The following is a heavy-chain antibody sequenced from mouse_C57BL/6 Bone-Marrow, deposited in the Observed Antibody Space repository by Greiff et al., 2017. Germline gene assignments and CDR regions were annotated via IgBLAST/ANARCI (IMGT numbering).Heavy chain of an antibody. J-gene: IGHJ1*03. CDR1: GFNIKDDY. CDR2: IHPNSGST. Sequence: QVQLQQSGAELVRPGASVKLSCTASGFNIKDDYMHWVKQRPGQGLEWIGMIHPNSGSTNYNEKFKSKATLTVDKSSSTAYMQLSSLTSEDSAVYYCARRGYGSSYWYFDVWGTGTTVTVSS. D-gene: IGHD1-1*01. CDR3: ARRGYGSSYWYFDV. V-gene: IGHV1-64*01.